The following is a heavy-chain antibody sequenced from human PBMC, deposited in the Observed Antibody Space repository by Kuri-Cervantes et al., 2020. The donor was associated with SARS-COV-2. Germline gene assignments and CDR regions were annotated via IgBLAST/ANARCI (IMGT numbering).Heavy chain of an antibody. V-gene: IGHV4-34*01. Sequence: SETLSLTCAVYGGSFSGYYWSWIRQPPGKGLEWIGEINHSGSTNYNPSLKSRVTISVDTSKNQFSVKLSSVTAADTAVYYCARDRSGYEYYDFLNYMDVWGKGTTVTDSS. J-gene: IGHJ6*03. D-gene: IGHD3-9*01. CDR1: GGSFSGYY. CDR2: INHSGST. CDR3: ARDRSGYEYYDFLNYMDV.